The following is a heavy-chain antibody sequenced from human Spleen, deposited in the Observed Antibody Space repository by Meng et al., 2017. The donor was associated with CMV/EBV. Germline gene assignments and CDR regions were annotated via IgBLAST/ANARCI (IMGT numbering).Heavy chain of an antibody. CDR3: ARDHYLVRGFTIEPEDT. Sequence: FSFSDYYMSWSRKAPGKGLEWVSYIRSRGTIVYYADSVKGRFTVSRDNAKNSLYLQMDSLRAEDTAVYYCARDHYLVRGFTIEPEDTWGQGTLVTVSS. D-gene: IGHD3-10*01. CDR2: IRSRGTIV. V-gene: IGHV3-11*01. CDR1: FSFSDYY. J-gene: IGHJ5*02.